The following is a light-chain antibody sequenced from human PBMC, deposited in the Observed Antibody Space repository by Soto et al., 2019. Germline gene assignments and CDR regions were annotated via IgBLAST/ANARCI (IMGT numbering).Light chain of an antibody. J-gene: IGLJ1*01. Sequence: QSVLTQPASVSGSPGQSITISCTGTSVDVGGYNFVSWYQQHPGRAPKLLIYHVNTRPSGISNRFSGSKSGDTASLTISGLQAEDEAEYSCFSYSTSSSLYVFGSGTKLTVL. CDR1: SVDVGGYNF. V-gene: IGLV2-14*03. CDR2: HVN. CDR3: FSYSTSSSLYV.